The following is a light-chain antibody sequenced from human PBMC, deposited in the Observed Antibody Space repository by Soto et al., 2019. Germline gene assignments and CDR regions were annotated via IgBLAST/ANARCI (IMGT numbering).Light chain of an antibody. CDR1: NFDIGCYNY. CDR2: EVN. J-gene: IGLJ2*01. CDR3: SSYTSASALGI. Sequence: QSVLTQPASVSGSPGQTITISCAGTNFDIGCYNYVSWYRQHPGEAPKLIIFEVNNRPSGISNRFSGSKSGTTASLTISGLQVEDEAHYFCSSYTSASALGIFGGGTKLTVL. V-gene: IGLV2-14*01.